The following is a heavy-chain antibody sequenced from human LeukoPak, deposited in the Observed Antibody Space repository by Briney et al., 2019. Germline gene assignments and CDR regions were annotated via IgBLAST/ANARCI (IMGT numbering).Heavy chain of an antibody. V-gene: IGHV3-30-3*01. CDR1: GFTFSSYA. J-gene: IGHJ4*02. Sequence: GRSLRLSCAASGFTFSSYAMHWVRQAPGKGLEWVAVISYDGSNKYYADSVKGRFTISRDNSKNTLYLQMNSLRAEDAAVYYCARDRYYHDSSGYGYWGQGTLVTVSS. CDR2: ISYDGSNK. D-gene: IGHD3-22*01. CDR3: ARDRYYHDSSGYGY.